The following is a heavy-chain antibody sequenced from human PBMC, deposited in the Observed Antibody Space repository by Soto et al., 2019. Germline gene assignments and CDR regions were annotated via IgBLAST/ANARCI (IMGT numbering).Heavy chain of an antibody. CDR3: AKERVRDFDG. J-gene: IGHJ4*02. CDR2: ITWNSVAL. D-gene: IGHD3-9*01. CDR1: GFTFDDHA. V-gene: IGHV3-9*01. Sequence: VQLVESGGGLVRPGGSLRLSCAASGFTFDDHAMHWVRQAPGKGLEWISAITWNSVALDYADSVKGRFTISSDNAKNSLYLQMNSLRPEDSALYYCAKERVRDFDGWGQGTLVTVSS.